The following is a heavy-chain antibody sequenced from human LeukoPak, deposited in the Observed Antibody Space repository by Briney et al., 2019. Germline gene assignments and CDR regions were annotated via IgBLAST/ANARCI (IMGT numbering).Heavy chain of an antibody. CDR2: IIPILGTA. V-gene: IGHV1-69*13. Sequence: ASVKVSCKASGGTFSSYAISWVRQAPGQGLEWMGGIIPILGTANYAQKFQGRVTITADESTSTAYMELSSLRSEDTAVYYCASHPGYSSSWHSYWGQGTLVTVSS. D-gene: IGHD6-13*01. J-gene: IGHJ4*02. CDR3: ASHPGYSSSWHSY. CDR1: GGTFSSYA.